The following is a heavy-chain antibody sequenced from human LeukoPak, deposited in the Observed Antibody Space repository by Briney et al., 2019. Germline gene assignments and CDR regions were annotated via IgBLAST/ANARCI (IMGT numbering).Heavy chain of an antibody. J-gene: IGHJ4*02. CDR1: GFTFSSYS. CDR2: ISGSGGST. Sequence: PGGSLRLSCAASGFTFSSYSMSWVRQAPGKGLEWVSAISGSGGSTYYADSVKGRFTISRDNSKNTLYLQMNSLRAEDTAVYYCAKTVNYYDSSGSSFDYWGQGTLVTVSS. D-gene: IGHD3-22*01. V-gene: IGHV3-23*01. CDR3: AKTVNYYDSSGSSFDY.